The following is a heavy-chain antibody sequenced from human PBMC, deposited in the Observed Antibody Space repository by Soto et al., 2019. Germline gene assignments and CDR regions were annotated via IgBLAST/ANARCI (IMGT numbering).Heavy chain of an antibody. Sequence: PGGSLRLSCAASGFTFSSYAMSWVRQAPGKGLEWVAAINGDGGSTYYADSVKGRFTISRDNSKNTLDLQMNSLRDEDTAVYYCAKVVQMATVRGYFDYWGHGTLVTVSS. V-gene: IGHV3-23*01. J-gene: IGHJ4*01. CDR3: AKVVQMATVRGYFDY. CDR1: GFTFSSYA. D-gene: IGHD4-4*01. CDR2: INGDGGST.